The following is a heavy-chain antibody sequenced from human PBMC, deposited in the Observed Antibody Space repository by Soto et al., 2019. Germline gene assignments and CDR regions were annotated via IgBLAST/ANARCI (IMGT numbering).Heavy chain of an antibody. Sequence: QVQLVQSGAEVKKPGASLKVSCKASGYTFTTYAMHWVRQAPGQRLEWMGWIDAGNGNTKYSQKFQGRVTTTRDTSASTVYMELSRVRSEDTAVYYCARVDRNRFAPWGPGTLVTV. CDR3: ARVDRNRFAP. V-gene: IGHV1-3*01. J-gene: IGHJ5*02. CDR2: IDAGNGNT. D-gene: IGHD2-2*03. CDR1: GYTFTTYA.